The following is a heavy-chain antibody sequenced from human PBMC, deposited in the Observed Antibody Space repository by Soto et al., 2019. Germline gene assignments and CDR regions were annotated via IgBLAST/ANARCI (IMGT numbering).Heavy chain of an antibody. D-gene: IGHD6-6*01. Sequence: PGGSLRLSCAASGFTFSSYGMHLVRQSPGKGLEWVAVISYDGSNKYYADSVKGRFTISRDNSKNTLYLQMNSLRAEDTAEYYCAKDMAARQPEKHYFDYWGQGTLVTVSS. J-gene: IGHJ4*02. CDR2: ISYDGSNK. CDR3: AKDMAARQPEKHYFDY. V-gene: IGHV3-30*18. CDR1: GFTFSSYG.